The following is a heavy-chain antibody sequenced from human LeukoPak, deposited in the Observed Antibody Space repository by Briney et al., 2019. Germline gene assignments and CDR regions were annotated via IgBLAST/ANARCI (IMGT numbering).Heavy chain of an antibody. CDR3: TKVLWGLTLLSSDY. J-gene: IGHJ4*02. V-gene: IGHV3-23*01. CDR2: ISGSGDST. Sequence: GGSLSPSCVAPGFTFDNHAMTWVRQAPGKGLEWISTISGSGDSTHYAESVQGRFTIFRDNSKNMVFLQMNSLRAEDTALYYCTKVLWGLTLLSSDYWGQGTLVTVSS. CDR1: GFTFDNHA. D-gene: IGHD2-21*01.